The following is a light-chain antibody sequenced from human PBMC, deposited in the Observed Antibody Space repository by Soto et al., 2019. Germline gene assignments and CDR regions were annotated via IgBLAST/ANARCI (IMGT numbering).Light chain of an antibody. CDR2: AAS. V-gene: IGKV1-39*01. Sequence: DIQMTQSPSSLSASVGDRVTITCRASQSISSYLNWYQQKPRKAPKLLISAASSLQSGVPSRFSGSGSGTDFTLTICSLRPEDFATYYCQQSYGFGPGSKVDI. CDR1: QSISSY. J-gene: IGKJ3*01. CDR3: QQSYG.